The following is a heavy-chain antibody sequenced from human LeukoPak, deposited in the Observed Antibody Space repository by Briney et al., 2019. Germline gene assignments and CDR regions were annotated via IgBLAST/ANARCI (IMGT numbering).Heavy chain of an antibody. CDR2: IYYSGST. Sequence: PSETLSLTCTVSGGSISSYYWSWIRQPPGKGLEWIGYIYYSGSTNYNPSLKSRVTISVDTSKNQFSLKLSSVTAADTAVYYCARSLVDTAMVDYWGQGTLVTLSS. CDR3: ARSLVDTAMVDY. J-gene: IGHJ4*02. CDR1: GGSISSYY. D-gene: IGHD5-18*01. V-gene: IGHV4-59*08.